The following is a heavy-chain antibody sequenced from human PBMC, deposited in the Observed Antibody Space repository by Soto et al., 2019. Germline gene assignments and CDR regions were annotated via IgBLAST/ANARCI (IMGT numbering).Heavy chain of an antibody. V-gene: IGHV4-59*01. J-gene: IGHJ3*02. CDR3: AGGDDLAGSRDAFDI. CDR2: IYYSGST. CDR1: GGSISSYY. Sequence: QVQLQESGPGLVKPSETLSLTCTVSGGSISSYYWSWIRQPPGKGLEWIGYIYYSGSTNYNPSLKSRVTISVDTSKNQFSLKLSSVTAADTAVYYCAGGDDLAGSRDAFDIWGQGTMVTVSS. D-gene: IGHD4-17*01.